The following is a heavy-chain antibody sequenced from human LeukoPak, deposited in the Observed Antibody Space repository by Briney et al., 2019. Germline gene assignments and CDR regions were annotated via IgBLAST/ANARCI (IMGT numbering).Heavy chain of an antibody. D-gene: IGHD6-13*01. J-gene: IGHJ4*02. Sequence: SETLSLTCTVSGGSISSYYWSWIRQPPGKGLEWIGYIYYSGSTNYNPSLKSRVTISVDTSKNQFSLKLSSVTAADTAVYYCARVEQQLVYFDYWGQGTLVTVSS. CDR1: GGSISSYY. V-gene: IGHV4-59*12. CDR2: IYYSGST. CDR3: ARVEQQLVYFDY.